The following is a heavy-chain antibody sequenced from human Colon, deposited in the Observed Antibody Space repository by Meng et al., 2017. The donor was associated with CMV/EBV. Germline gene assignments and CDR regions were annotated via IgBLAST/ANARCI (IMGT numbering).Heavy chain of an antibody. Sequence: ESLKISCEASGFIFKNYIMHWVRQAPGKGLEGVSSISSSSSYIYYADSVKGRFTISRDNAKNSLYLQMNSLRAEDTAVYYCARDTESYGMDVWGQGTTVTVSS. V-gene: IGHV3-21*01. CDR2: ISSSSSYI. CDR1: GFIFKNYI. J-gene: IGHJ6*02. D-gene: IGHD1-14*01. CDR3: ARDTESYGMDV.